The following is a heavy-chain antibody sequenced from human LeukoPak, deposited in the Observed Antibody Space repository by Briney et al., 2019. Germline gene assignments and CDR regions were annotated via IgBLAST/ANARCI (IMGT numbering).Heavy chain of an antibody. V-gene: IGHV5-51*01. CDR2: IHPGDSDT. D-gene: IGHD6-6*01. J-gene: IGHJ6*02. CDR1: GYSFTNFW. Sequence: GESLKISCKGSGYSFTNFWIGWVRQMPGKGLEWMGIIHPGDSDTRYSPSFQGQVTISADKSTSTAYLQWSSLKASDTAMYYCARLSGSSSRPYYYYHGMDVWGQGTTVTVSS. CDR3: ARLSGSSSRPYYYYHGMDV.